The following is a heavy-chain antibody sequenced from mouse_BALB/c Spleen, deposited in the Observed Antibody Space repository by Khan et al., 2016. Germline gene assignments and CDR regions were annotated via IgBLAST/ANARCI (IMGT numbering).Heavy chain of an antibody. Sequence: EVKLLESGGGLVQPGGSLKLSCAASGFDFSRYWMSWVRQVPGKGLEWIGEINPDSSTINYTPSLKDKFIISRDNAKNTMYLQMSRVRSDDTALYYWARRAFCTTAWFVYWGQGTLVTVSA. CDR1: GFDFSRYW. V-gene: IGHV4-1*02. CDR2: INPDSSTI. J-gene: IGHJ3*01. CDR3: ARRAFCTTAWFVY.